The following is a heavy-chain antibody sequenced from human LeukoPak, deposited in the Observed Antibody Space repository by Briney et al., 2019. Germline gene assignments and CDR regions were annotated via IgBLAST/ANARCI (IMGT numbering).Heavy chain of an antibody. CDR1: GFTFSGYA. D-gene: IGHD3-10*01. Sequence: GRSPRLSCVASGFTFSGYAMSWVRQAPGKGLEWVSTISGSGGSTYYAGSVKGRFTISRDTSKNAVYLQMNSLRAEDTAVYYCAKAGGRGSGSYWWSFDYWGQGTLVTVSS. V-gene: IGHV3-23*01. J-gene: IGHJ4*02. CDR3: AKAGGRGSGSYWWSFDY. CDR2: ISGSGGST.